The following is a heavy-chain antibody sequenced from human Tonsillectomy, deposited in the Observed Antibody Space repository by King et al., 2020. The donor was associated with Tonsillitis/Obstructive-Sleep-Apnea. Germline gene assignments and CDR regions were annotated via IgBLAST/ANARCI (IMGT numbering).Heavy chain of an antibody. CDR3: ARSSKLVRVVEATTIDY. J-gene: IGHJ4*02. CDR2: IWYDGSNK. Sequence: QLVQSGGGVVQPGRSLRLSCAASGFSFSTYGMHWVRQAPGKGLEWVAVIWYDGSNKYYADSVKGRFTISRDNSKNTLYLQMNSLRAEDTAVYYCARSSKLVRVVEATTIDYWGQGTLVTVSS. D-gene: IGHD6-6*01. V-gene: IGHV3-33*01. CDR1: GFSFSTYG.